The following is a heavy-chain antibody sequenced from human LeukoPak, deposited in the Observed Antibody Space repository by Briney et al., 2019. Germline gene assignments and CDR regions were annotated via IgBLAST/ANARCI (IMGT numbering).Heavy chain of an antibody. Sequence: GGSLRLSCAASGCTFSSYAMSWVRQAPGTGLGWGAVISYDGSNKYYADSVKGRFTISRDNSKNTLYLQMNSLRAQDTAVYYCARSLNYPLSAFDIWGQGTMVTVSS. J-gene: IGHJ3*02. CDR3: ARSLNYPLSAFDI. V-gene: IGHV3-30-3*01. CDR1: GCTFSSYA. CDR2: ISYDGSNK. D-gene: IGHD4-11*01.